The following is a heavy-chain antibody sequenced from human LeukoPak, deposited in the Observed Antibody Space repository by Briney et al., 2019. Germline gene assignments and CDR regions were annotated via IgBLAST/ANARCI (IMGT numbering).Heavy chain of an antibody. Sequence: GGSLRLSCAASGFTFSSYSMNWVRQAPGKGLEWVSYISSSSSTIYYADSVKGRFTISRDNAKNSLYLQMNSLRAEDTAVYYCAREGLWFGELLPYYWGQGTLVTVSS. V-gene: IGHV3-48*04. J-gene: IGHJ4*02. CDR2: ISSSSSTI. D-gene: IGHD3-10*01. CDR1: GFTFSSYS. CDR3: AREGLWFGELLPYY.